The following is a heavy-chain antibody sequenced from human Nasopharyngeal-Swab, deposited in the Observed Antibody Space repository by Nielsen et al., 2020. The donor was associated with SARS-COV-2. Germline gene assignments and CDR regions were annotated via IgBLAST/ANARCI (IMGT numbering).Heavy chain of an antibody. V-gene: IGHV3-23*01. CDR3: AKALLSSSWVHYDYYGLNV. CDR1: GFIFNNYA. D-gene: IGHD6-13*01. CDR2: INGVGVST. J-gene: IGHJ6*02. Sequence: GESLKISCAASGFIFNNYAMTWVRQAPGKGLQWVSAINGVGVSTYYADSVKGRFTISRDNSKNTMYLQMNSLRAEDTALYYCAKALLSSSWVHYDYYGLNVWGQGPTVTVSS.